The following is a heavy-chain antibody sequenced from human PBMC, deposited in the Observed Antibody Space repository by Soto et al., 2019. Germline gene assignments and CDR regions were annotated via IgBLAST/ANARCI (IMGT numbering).Heavy chain of an antibody. J-gene: IGHJ4*02. D-gene: IGHD3-3*01. V-gene: IGHV4-31*03. CDR3: ARGSGSFRSYYDFWSGYSPPNDY. CDR2: IYYSGST. CDR1: GGSISSGGYY. Sequence: LSLTCTVSGGSISSGGYYWSWIRQHPGKGLEWIGYIYYSGSTYYNPSLKSRVTISVDTSKNQFSLKLSSVTAADTAVYYCARGSGSFRSYYDFWSGYSPPNDYWGQGXLVTVSS.